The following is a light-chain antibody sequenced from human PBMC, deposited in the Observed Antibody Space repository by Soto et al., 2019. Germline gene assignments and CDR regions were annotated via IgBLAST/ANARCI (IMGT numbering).Light chain of an antibody. CDR3: QQYGSSLGVT. CDR2: GET. Sequence: EVVMTQSPATVSVSPGNKVSLSCRPNQTISNMLAWYQQKPGQAPRLLIYGETFRATGIPDRFSGGGSGTDFTLTISRLEPEDFAVYYCQQYGSSLGVTFGGGTKVDIK. CDR1: QTISNM. J-gene: IGKJ4*01. V-gene: IGKV3-20*01.